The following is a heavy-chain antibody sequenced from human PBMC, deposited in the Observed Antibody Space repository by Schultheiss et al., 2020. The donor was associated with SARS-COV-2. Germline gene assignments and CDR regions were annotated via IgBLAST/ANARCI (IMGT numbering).Heavy chain of an antibody. CDR2: ISSSSSYI. Sequence: GESLKISCAASGFTFSSYSMNWVRQAPGKGLEWVSSISSSSSYIYYADSVKGRFTISRDNAKNSLYLQMNSLRAEDTAVYYCARGWPEMATIWTLDYWGQGTLVTGSS. CDR3: ARGWPEMATIWTLDY. V-gene: IGHV3-21*01. D-gene: IGHD5-24*01. CDR1: GFTFSSYS. J-gene: IGHJ4*02.